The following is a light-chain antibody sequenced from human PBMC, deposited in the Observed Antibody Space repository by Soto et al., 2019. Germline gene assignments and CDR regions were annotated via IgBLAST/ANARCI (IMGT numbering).Light chain of an antibody. J-gene: IGKJ1*01. CDR3: QQYNNWKWT. CDR1: QSVSSN. V-gene: IGKV3-15*01. CDR2: GAS. Sequence: IVMTXSPATLSXXPGXRATLSCRASQSVSSNLAWYQQKPGQAPRLLIYGASTRATGIPARFSGXXXXXXXXXTISSLQSEDFAVYYCQQYNNWKWTFGQGTKVEIK.